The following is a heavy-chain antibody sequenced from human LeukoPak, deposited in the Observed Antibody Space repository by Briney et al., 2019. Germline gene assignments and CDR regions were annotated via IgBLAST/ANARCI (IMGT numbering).Heavy chain of an antibody. D-gene: IGHD1-14*01. CDR2: ISIFNDNA. V-gene: IGHV1-18*01. CDR3: ARGGNLGGYFYQYMDV. Sequence: ASVKVSCKASGYTFTRHGINWVRQAPGQGPEWMGWISIFNDNANYAENFQGRVIMTADTPTSTAYMELRSLRSDDTAVYYCARGGNLGGYFYQYMDVWGKGTTVTVSS. J-gene: IGHJ6*03. CDR1: GYTFTRHG.